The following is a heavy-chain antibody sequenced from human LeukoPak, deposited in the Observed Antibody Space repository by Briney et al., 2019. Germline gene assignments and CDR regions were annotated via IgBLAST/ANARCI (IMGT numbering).Heavy chain of an antibody. D-gene: IGHD6-19*01. CDR3: AREMMNAVAGEATEDY. V-gene: IGHV3-74*01. J-gene: IGHJ4*02. CDR2: ITPDGRTT. Sequence: SGGSLRLSCVASGFTFSTYWMHWVRQTPGKGLVWVSRITPDGRTTTYADSVKGRFTISRDNAKNTLYLQMNSLRAEDTAVYYCAREMMNAVAGEATEDYWGQGTLVTVSS. CDR1: GFTFSTYW.